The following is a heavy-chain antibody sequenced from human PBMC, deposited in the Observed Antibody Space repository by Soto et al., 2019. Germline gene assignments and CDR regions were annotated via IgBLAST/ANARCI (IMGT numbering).Heavy chain of an antibody. CDR2: IARGGGST. D-gene: IGHD6-13*01. Sequence: GGALRLSCAASGWTFSSYGMSWVRHSPGKGLEWVSTIARGGGSTYYADSVKGRFTISRDNSKNTLSLQMNSLRAEDTGVYYCAKDGTAAGIHYYGMDVPGQGTTVTVSS. CDR3: AKDGTAAGIHYYGMDV. CDR1: GWTFSSYG. J-gene: IGHJ6*02. V-gene: IGHV3-23*01.